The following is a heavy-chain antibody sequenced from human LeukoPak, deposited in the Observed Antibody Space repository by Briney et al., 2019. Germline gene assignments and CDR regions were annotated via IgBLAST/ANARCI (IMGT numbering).Heavy chain of an antibody. V-gene: IGHV1-46*01. J-gene: IGHJ3*02. CDR1: GYIFTSYY. Sequence: ASVKVSCKATGYIFTSYYIHWVRQAPGQGPEWMGVINPSGGSTSYAQSFLGRVTMTRDTSTSTVYMELSRLRSDDTAVYYCARRSPATDAFDMWGQGTMVTVSS. CDR2: INPSGGST. D-gene: IGHD2-2*01. CDR3: ARRSPATDAFDM.